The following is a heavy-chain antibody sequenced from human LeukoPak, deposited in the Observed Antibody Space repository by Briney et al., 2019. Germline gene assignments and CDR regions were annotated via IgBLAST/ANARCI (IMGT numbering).Heavy chain of an antibody. V-gene: IGHV4-34*01. Sequence: SETLSLTCAVYGGSFSGYYWSWIRQPPGKGLEWIGEINHSGSTNYNPSLKSRVTMSVDTSKNQFSLKLSFVTAADTAVYYCASRVYGGNDYWGQGTLVTVSS. J-gene: IGHJ4*02. CDR2: INHSGST. CDR3: ASRVYGGNDY. CDR1: GGSFSGYY. D-gene: IGHD4-23*01.